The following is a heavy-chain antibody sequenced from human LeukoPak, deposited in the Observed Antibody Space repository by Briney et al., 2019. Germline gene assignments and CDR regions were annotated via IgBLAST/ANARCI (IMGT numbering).Heavy chain of an antibody. CDR2: ISSSSSTI. J-gene: IGHJ4*02. V-gene: IGHV3-48*04. CDR1: GFAFSSYS. Sequence: GGSLRLSCAASGFAFSSYSMNWVRQAPGKGLEWVSYISSSSSTIYYADSVKGRFTISRDNAKNSLYLQMNSLRAEDTAVYYCARDHRIAVAGNDYWGQGTLVTVSS. CDR3: ARDHRIAVAGNDY. D-gene: IGHD6-19*01.